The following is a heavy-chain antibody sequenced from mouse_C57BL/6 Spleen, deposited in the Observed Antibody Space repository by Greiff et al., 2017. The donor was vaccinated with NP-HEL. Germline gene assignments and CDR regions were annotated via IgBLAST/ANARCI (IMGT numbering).Heavy chain of an antibody. J-gene: IGHJ3*01. CDR3: ARVSGFVYYDYHAWFAY. V-gene: IGHV3-8*01. D-gene: IGHD2-4*01. Sequence: EVQRVESGPGLAKPSQTLSLTCSVTGYSITSDYWNWIRKFPGNKLEYMGYISYSGSTYYNPSLKSRISITRDTSKNQYYLQLNSVTTEDTATYYCARVSGFVYYDYHAWFAYWGQGTLVTVSA. CDR1: GYSITSDY. CDR2: ISYSGST.